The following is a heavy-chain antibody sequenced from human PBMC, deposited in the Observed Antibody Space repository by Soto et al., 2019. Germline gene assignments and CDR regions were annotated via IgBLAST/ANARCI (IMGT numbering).Heavy chain of an antibody. D-gene: IGHD5-18*01. V-gene: IGHV4-4*02. J-gene: IGHJ4*02. CDR3: ATRDTGRVY. Sequence: QVQLQESGPGLVKPSGTLSLTCAVSGVSIGSHDWWTWVRQPPGKGLEWIGESHQSGNTNYNSSLESRVTISLDKSKNHFPLQLSSVTVADTAVYDCATRDTGRVYWGQGTLVTVSS. CDR2: SHQSGNT. CDR1: GVSIGSHDW.